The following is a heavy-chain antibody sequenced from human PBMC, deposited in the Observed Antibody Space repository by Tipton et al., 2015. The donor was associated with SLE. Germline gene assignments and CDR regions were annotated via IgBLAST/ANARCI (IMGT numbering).Heavy chain of an antibody. CDR2: INSGGTYA. Sequence: SLRLSCADPGFTFGSYWMHWVRQAPGKGLVWVSRINSGGTYATYADSVKGRFTISRDNAKNSLYLEMNSLRADDTAVYYCAREGVAGSFDFWGQGTLVTVSS. CDR3: AREGVAGSFDF. CDR1: GFTFGSYW. D-gene: IGHD3-3*01. J-gene: IGHJ4*02. V-gene: IGHV3-74*01.